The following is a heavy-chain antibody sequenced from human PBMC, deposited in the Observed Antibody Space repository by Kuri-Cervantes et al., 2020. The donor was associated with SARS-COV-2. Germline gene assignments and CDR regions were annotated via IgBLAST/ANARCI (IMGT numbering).Heavy chain of an antibody. CDR1: GYTFTGYY. V-gene: IGHV1-2*04. D-gene: IGHD2-15*01. CDR3: ARDLSAGMASGGGYR. CDR2: INPNSGGT. J-gene: IGHJ4*02. Sequence: ASVKVSCKASGYTFTGYYMHWVRQAPGQGLEWMGWINPNSGGTNYAQKFQGWVTMTRDTSISTVYMELSRLRSDDTAVYYCARDLSAGMASGGGYRWGQGTLVTVSS.